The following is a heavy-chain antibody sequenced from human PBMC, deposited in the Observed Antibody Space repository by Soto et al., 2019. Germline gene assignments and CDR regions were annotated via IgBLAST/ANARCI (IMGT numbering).Heavy chain of an antibody. J-gene: IGHJ3*02. D-gene: IGHD3-22*01. CDR3: ARDIGRLGRGITMIAREGFDI. CDR2: IIPIFGTA. CDR1: GGTFSSYA. V-gene: IGHV1-69*01. Sequence: QVQLVQSGAEVKKPGSSVKVSCKASGGTFSSYAISWVRQAPGQGLEWMGGIIPIFGTANYAQKFQGRVTITADESTSTAYMELSSLRSEDTAVYYCARDIGRLGRGITMIAREGFDIWGQGTMVTVSS.